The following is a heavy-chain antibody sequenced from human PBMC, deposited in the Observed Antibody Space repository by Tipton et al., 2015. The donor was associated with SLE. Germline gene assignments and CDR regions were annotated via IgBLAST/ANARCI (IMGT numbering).Heavy chain of an antibody. D-gene: IGHD2-15*01. CDR3: ARESRYCSGGSCYSEFDY. J-gene: IGHJ4*02. V-gene: IGHV4-59*11. CDR1: GGSISSHY. Sequence: TLSLTCTVSGGSISSHYWIWIRQPPGKGLEWIWYIYYSGSTNYNPSLKSRVTISVDTSKNQFSLKLSSVTAADTAVYYCARESRYCSGGSCYSEFDYWGQGTLVTVSS. CDR2: IYYSGST.